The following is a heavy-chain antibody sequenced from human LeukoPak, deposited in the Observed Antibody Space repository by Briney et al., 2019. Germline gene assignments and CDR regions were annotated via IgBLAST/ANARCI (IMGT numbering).Heavy chain of an antibody. D-gene: IGHD3-10*01. CDR3: AKSWGGYYDGHYGYFDY. CDR2: ISWNSGSI. Sequence: PGRSLRLSCAASGFTFDDYAMHWVRQAPGKGLEWVSGISWNSGSIGYADSVKGRFTISRDNAKNSLYLQMNSLRAEDTALYYCAKSWGGYYDGHYGYFDYWSQGTLVTVSA. V-gene: IGHV3-9*01. J-gene: IGHJ4*02. CDR1: GFTFDDYA.